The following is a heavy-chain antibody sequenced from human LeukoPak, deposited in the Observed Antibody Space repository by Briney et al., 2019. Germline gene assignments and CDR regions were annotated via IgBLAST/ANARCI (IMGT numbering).Heavy chain of an antibody. D-gene: IGHD1/OR15-1a*01. Sequence: GGSLRLSCTASGFTFGDYAMSWVRQAPGKGLEWVGFIRSKAYGGTTEYAASVKGRFTISRDDSKSIAYLQMNSLKTEDTAVYYCTRDFLNIDYWGQGTLVTVSS. CDR3: TRDFLNIDY. CDR2: IRSKAYGGTT. V-gene: IGHV3-49*04. J-gene: IGHJ4*02. CDR1: GFTFGDYA.